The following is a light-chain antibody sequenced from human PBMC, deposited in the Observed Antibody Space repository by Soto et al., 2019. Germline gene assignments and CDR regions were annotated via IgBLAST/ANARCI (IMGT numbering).Light chain of an antibody. CDR3: QQYIDWHRT. J-gene: IGKJ1*01. V-gene: IGKV3-15*01. CDR1: QTVTTN. CDR2: GIA. Sequence: EILMTQSPATLSLSPGERATLSCRASQTVTTNLGFYHQRPGQAPRHLIYGIATRATGIPTRFSGSGSETELTLPISRLQSEDFAVYYCQQYIDWHRTFGQGTKVDIK.